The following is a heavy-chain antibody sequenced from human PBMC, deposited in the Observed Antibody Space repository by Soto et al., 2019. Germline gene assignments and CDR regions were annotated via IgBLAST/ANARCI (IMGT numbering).Heavy chain of an antibody. J-gene: IGHJ4*02. CDR3: ATVDYDSSGYYSPLDY. CDR1: GFTFSSYG. D-gene: IGHD3-22*01. V-gene: IGHV3-33*01. Sequence: GGSLRLSCAASGFTFSSYGMHWVRQAPGKGLEWVAVIWYDGSNKYYADSVKGRFTISRDNSKNTLYLQMNSLRAEDTAVYYCATVDYDSSGYYSPLDYWGQGTLVTVSS. CDR2: IWYDGSNK.